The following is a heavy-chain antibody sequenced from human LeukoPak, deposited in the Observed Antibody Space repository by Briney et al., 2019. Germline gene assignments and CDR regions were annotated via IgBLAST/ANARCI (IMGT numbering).Heavy chain of an antibody. CDR2: KKQDGSEK. Sequence: GGSLRLSCAASGFTFSSYWMSWVRQAPGKGLEWVANKKQDGSEKYYVDSVKGRFTISRDNAKNSLYLQMNSLRAEDTAVYYGASGSRGSSSVWFDPWGQGTLVTVSS. CDR1: GFTFSSYW. J-gene: IGHJ5*02. V-gene: IGHV3-7*01. D-gene: IGHD6-6*01. CDR3: ASGSRGSSSVWFDP.